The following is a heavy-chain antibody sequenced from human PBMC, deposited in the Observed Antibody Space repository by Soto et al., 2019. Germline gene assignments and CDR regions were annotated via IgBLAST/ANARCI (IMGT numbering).Heavy chain of an antibody. CDR1: GLTFSNYA. Sequence: EVRLLESGGGLVKPGGSLRLSCATSGLTFSNYAMSWVRQAPGGGLEWVSSMSGSSSTTYYADSVRGRFTISRDRSKNTLYLQMSSLRAEDTAMYYCATMNGYFEYWGQGTPVTVSS. J-gene: IGHJ4*02. V-gene: IGHV3-23*01. D-gene: IGHD3-22*01. CDR2: MSGSSSTT. CDR3: ATMNGYFEY.